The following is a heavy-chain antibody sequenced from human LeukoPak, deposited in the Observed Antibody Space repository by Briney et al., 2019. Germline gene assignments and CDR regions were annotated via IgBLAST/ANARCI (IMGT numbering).Heavy chain of an antibody. V-gene: IGHV3-64D*09. CDR3: GGGTYKRDAFDI. D-gene: IGHD1-26*01. Sequence: PGGSLRLSCSASVFTFRSYDMHWVRQPPGKGLEFVSVISSNGDSTYYADSVKGRFTISRDNSNNTPYLQMSSLRPEDTAVYYCGGGTYKRDAFDIWAQGTMVTVSS. CDR1: VFTFRSYD. CDR2: ISSNGDST. J-gene: IGHJ3*02.